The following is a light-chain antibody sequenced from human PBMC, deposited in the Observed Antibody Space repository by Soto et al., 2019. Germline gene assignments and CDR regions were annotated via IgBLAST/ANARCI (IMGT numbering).Light chain of an antibody. Sequence: QSALTQPASVSGSPGQSITFSCTGTSSDVGGYNYVSWYQQHPGKAPKLMIYDVSNRPSGVSNRFSGSKSGNTASLTISGLKAEDEADYYCSSYTSSSTLYVFGTGTKLTVL. V-gene: IGLV2-14*01. CDR2: DVS. CDR1: SSDVGGYNY. J-gene: IGLJ1*01. CDR3: SSYTSSSTLYV.